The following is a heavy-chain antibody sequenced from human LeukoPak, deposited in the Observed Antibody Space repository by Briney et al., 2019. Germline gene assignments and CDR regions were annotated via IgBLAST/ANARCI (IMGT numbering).Heavy chain of an antibody. CDR1: GVSISSYY. CDR3: ARVGGYDSSGYPDY. V-gene: IGHV4-59*01. J-gene: IGHJ4*02. Sequence: SETLSLTCTVSGVSISSYYWSWIRQPPGKGLEWIGYIYYSGSTNYNPSLKSRVTISVDTSKNQFSPKLSSVTAADTAVYYCARVGGYDSSGYPDYWGQGTLVTVSS. CDR2: IYYSGST. D-gene: IGHD3-22*01.